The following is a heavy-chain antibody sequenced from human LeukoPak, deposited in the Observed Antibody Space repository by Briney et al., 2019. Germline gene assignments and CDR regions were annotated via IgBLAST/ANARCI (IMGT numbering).Heavy chain of an antibody. V-gene: IGHV1-69*01. CDR1: GGTFSSYA. J-gene: IGHJ4*02. CDR3: ARDPLAVAGNGFDY. CDR2: IIPIFGTA. D-gene: IGHD6-19*01. Sequence: SVKVSCKASGGTFSSYAISWVRQAPGQGLEWMGGIIPIFGTANYAQKFQGRVTITADESTSTAYMELSSLRSEDTAVYYCARDPLAVAGNGFDYWGQGTLVTVSS.